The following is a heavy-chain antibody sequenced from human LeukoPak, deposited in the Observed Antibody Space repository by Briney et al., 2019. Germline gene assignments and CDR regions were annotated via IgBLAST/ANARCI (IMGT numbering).Heavy chain of an antibody. CDR1: GYTFTGFY. Sequence: ASVKVFCKASGYTFTGFYMHWVRQAPGQGLEGMGGITPNSGGTKYAQKFQGRVTMTRDTSISTAYMELSRLRSDDTAVYYCAVRGYCSGGSCYSSRYYYMDVWGKGTTVTVSS. J-gene: IGHJ6*03. V-gene: IGHV1-2*02. D-gene: IGHD2-15*01. CDR2: ITPNSGGT. CDR3: AVRGYCSGGSCYSSRYYYMDV.